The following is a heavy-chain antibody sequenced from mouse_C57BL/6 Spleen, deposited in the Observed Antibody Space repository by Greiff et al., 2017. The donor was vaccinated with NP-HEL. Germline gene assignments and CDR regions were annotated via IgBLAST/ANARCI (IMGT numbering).Heavy chain of an antibody. J-gene: IGHJ4*01. CDR3: ARPTVVARAGAIDY. D-gene: IGHD1-1*01. V-gene: IGHV5-12*01. CDR2: ISNGGGST. Sequence: EVKLVESGGGLVQPGGSLKLSCAASGFTFSDYYMYWVRQTPEKRLEWVAYISNGGGSTYYPDTVKGRFTISRDNAKNTLYLQMSRLKSEDTAMYYCARPTVVARAGAIDYRGQGTSVTVSS. CDR1: GFTFSDYY.